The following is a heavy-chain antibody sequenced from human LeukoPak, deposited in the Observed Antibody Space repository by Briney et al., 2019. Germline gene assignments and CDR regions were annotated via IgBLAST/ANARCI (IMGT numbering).Heavy chain of an antibody. CDR2: INHNGSVN. D-gene: IGHD3-16*01. CDR1: GFTCSSYW. CDR3: ARGGGLDV. J-gene: IGHJ6*02. Sequence: GGSLRLSCAASGFTCSSYWMKWDPQAQGKGLEWVASINHNGSVNYYVDSVKGRFTISRDNAKNSLYLQMSNLRAEDTAVYFCARGGGLDVWGQGATVTVSS. V-gene: IGHV3-7*03.